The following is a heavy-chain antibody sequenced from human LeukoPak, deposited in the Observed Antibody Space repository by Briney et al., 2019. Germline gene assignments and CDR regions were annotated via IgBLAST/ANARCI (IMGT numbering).Heavy chain of an antibody. J-gene: IGHJ4*02. CDR1: LDSTTSNF. CDR3: AREIIGGFNPGAY. Sequence: PSETLSLTCTVSLDSTTSNFWSWVRQPPGKGLEWIGEIHRSGSTNYNPSLQRRVTISIDRPKNQLALELSSVTAADTAVYYCAREIIGGFNPGAYWGQGTLVTVSS. D-gene: IGHD3-16*02. CDR2: IHRSGST. V-gene: IGHV4-4*02.